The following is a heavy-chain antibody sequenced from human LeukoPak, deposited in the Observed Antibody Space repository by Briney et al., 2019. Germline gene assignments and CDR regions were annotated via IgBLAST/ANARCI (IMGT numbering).Heavy chain of an antibody. D-gene: IGHD3-3*01. J-gene: IGHJ5*02. CDR2: IKQDGSEK. CDR1: GFTFSSYW. V-gene: IGHV3-7*01. Sequence: GGSLRLSCAASGFTFSSYWMSWVGQAPGKGLEWVANIKQDGSEKYYVDSVKGRITISRDNAKNSLYLQMNSLRAEDTAVYYCARARGFLEWQDNWFDPWGQGTLVTVSS. CDR3: ARARGFLEWQDNWFDP.